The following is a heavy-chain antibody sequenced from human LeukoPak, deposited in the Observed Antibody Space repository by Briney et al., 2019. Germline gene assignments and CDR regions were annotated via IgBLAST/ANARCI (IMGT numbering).Heavy chain of an antibody. CDR2: INTDGNST. CDR3: AREGADSSGYPSYFFDY. V-gene: IGHV3-74*01. CDR1: GFTFSSYW. D-gene: IGHD3-22*01. Sequence: GGSLRLSCAASGFTFSSYWMHWVRQAPGKGLVWVSRINTDGNSTTYADSVKGRFTISRDNAKNTLYLQMNSLRAEDTSVYYCAREGADSSGYPSYFFDYWGQGALVTVSS. J-gene: IGHJ4*02.